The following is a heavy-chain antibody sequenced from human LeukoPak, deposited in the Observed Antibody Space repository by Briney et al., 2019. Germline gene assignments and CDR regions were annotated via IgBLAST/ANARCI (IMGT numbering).Heavy chain of an antibody. Sequence: GRSLRLSCAASGFTFSSYAMHWVRQAPGKGLEWVAVISYDGSNKYYADSVKGRFTISRVNSKNTLYLQMNSLRAEDTAVYYCARDNSSSWLEDYFDYWGQGTLVTVSS. CDR1: GFTFSSYA. V-gene: IGHV3-30*04. D-gene: IGHD6-13*01. J-gene: IGHJ4*02. CDR2: ISYDGSNK. CDR3: ARDNSSSWLEDYFDY.